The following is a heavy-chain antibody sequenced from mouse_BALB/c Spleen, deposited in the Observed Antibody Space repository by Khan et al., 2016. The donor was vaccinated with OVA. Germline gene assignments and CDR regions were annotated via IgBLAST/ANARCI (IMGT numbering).Heavy chain of an antibody. D-gene: IGHD2-13*01. Sequence: EVQLQESGPGLVKPSQSLSLTCTVTGYSITSDYAWNWIRQFPGNKLEWMGYISYSGSTSYNPSLKSRISITRDTSKNQFFLQLNSVTTEDTATYYCARQVIPDDYFDYRGQGTTLTVSS. CDR2: ISYSGST. J-gene: IGHJ2*01. CDR3: ARQVIPDDYFDY. V-gene: IGHV3-2*02. CDR1: GYSITSDYA.